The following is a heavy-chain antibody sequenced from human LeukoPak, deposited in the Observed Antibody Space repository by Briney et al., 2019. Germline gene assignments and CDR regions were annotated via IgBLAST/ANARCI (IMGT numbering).Heavy chain of an antibody. V-gene: IGHV3-69-1*01. CDR1: GFTFSDYY. D-gene: IGHD4-17*01. J-gene: IGHJ3*01. CDR3: TKDPNGDYVGAFDF. Sequence: GGSLRLSCAASGFTFSDYYMNWIRQAPGKGLEWVSSITATGGISYADSVKGRFTISRDNSKSTLYLQMNSLRAEDTAVYYCTKDPNGDYVGAFDFWGQGTMVTVSS. CDR2: ITATGGI.